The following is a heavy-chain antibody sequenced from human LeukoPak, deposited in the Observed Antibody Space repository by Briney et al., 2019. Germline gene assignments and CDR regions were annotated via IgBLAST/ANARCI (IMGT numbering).Heavy chain of an antibody. D-gene: IGHD1-14*01. CDR3: AREILGGFNPGAY. V-gene: IGHV4-4*02. Sequence: SESLSLTCTVSLDSTTSNFWSWVRQPPGQGLEWMGEINRSGSTNYNPSLQSRVIISIDRSRNQIALELSSVTAADTAVYYCAREILGGFNPGAYWGQGTLVTVSS. CDR2: INRSGST. CDR1: LDSTTSNF. J-gene: IGHJ4*02.